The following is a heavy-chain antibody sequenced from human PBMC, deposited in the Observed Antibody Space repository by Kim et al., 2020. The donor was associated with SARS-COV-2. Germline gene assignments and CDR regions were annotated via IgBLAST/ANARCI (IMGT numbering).Heavy chain of an antibody. Sequence: GGSLRLSCAASGFTFSSYAMSWVRQAPGKGLEWVSVISGSGDSTYYADSVKGRFTISRDNSKNTLYLQLNSLRVEDTAVYYCAKDSVVRGVMGRHPYWGQGTLVTVSS. CDR1: GFTFSSYA. CDR3: AKDSVVRGVMGRHPY. V-gene: IGHV3-23*01. J-gene: IGHJ4*02. CDR2: ISGSGDST. D-gene: IGHD3-10*01.